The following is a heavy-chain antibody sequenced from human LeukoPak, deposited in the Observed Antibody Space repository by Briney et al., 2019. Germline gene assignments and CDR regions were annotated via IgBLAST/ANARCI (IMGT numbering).Heavy chain of an antibody. D-gene: IGHD6-13*01. CDR3: ARDGARVAAAGLFDC. Sequence: GGSLRLSCAASGFTFNEYTLNWVRQAPGKSLEWVSSISSTSTYMYYADSVKGRFTISRDNAKNSVFLQMNSLRAEDTAVYYCARDGARVAAAGLFDCWGQGTLVTVSS. V-gene: IGHV3-21*01. J-gene: IGHJ4*02. CDR2: ISSTSTYM. CDR1: GFTFNEYT.